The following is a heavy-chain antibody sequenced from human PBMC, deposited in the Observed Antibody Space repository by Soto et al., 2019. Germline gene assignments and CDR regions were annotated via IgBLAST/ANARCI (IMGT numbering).Heavy chain of an antibody. D-gene: IGHD2-2*01. V-gene: IGHV3-23*01. J-gene: IGHJ4*02. CDR1: GFTFNQYA. Sequence: EVQVLQSGGGLAQPGGSLRLSCAASGFTFNQYAMNWVRQAAGKGLEWVSSISGAGGVTEYADSVKGRFSISRDNLKNTVFLEMKNLRADDTAMYYCAKGGCSRSSFSCDWWCQGTLVSVSS. CDR2: ISGAGGVT. CDR3: AKGGCSRSSFSCDW.